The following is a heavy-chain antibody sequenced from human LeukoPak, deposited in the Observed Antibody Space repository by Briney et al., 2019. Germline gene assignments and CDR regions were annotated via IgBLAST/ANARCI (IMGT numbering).Heavy chain of an antibody. J-gene: IGHJ1*01. CDR3: AKASAMEYFQH. D-gene: IGHD2-2*01. Sequence: GSLRLSCAASGFTFSSYAMHWVRQAPGKGLEWVAVISYDGSNKYYADSVKGRFTISRDNSKNTLYLQMNSLRAEDTAVYYCAKASAMEYFQHWGQGTLVTVSS. CDR2: ISYDGSNK. V-gene: IGHV3-30-3*01. CDR1: GFTFSSYA.